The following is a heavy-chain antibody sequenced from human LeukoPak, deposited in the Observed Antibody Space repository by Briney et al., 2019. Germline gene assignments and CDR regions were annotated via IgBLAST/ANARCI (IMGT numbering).Heavy chain of an antibody. Sequence: ASVRVSCKASGGTFSSYAISWVRQAPGQGLEWMGGIIPIFGTANYAQKFQGRVTITTDESTSTAYMELSSLRSEDTAVYYCAKRAGTTTIKEHWFDPWGQGTLVTVSS. D-gene: IGHD6-13*01. V-gene: IGHV1-69*05. J-gene: IGHJ5*02. CDR2: IIPIFGTA. CDR1: GGTFSSYA. CDR3: AKRAGTTTIKEHWFDP.